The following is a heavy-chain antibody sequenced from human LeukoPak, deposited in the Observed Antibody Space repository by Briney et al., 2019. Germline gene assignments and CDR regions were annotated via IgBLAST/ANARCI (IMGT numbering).Heavy chain of an antibody. J-gene: IGHJ4*02. D-gene: IGHD1-26*01. Sequence: SETLSLTCTVSGGSISSSSYYWGWIRQPPGKGLEWIGTIFYSGSTYYNPSLKSRVTISIDTSKNQFSLKLSSVTAADTAVYYCARAGVSGSYLDYFDYWGQGTLVTVSS. V-gene: IGHV4-39*07. CDR2: IFYSGST. CDR3: ARAGVSGSYLDYFDY. CDR1: GGSISSSSYY.